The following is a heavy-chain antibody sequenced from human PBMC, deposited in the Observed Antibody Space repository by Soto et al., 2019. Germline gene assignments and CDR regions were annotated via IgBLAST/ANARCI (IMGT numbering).Heavy chain of an antibody. Sequence: EVQLVESGGGLVKPGGSLRLSCAASGFTFSSYSMNWVRQAPGKGLEWVASISSSSSYIYYADSVKGRFTISRDKAKNSLFLQVSSLRAEDTALYYCARHQGPAAGNYGMDVWGRGTTVTVSS. CDR2: ISSSSSYI. CDR3: ARHQGPAAGNYGMDV. J-gene: IGHJ6*02. V-gene: IGHV3-21*02. D-gene: IGHD6-13*01. CDR1: GFTFSSYS.